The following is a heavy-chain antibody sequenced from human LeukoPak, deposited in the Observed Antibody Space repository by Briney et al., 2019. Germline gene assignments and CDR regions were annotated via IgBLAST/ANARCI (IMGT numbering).Heavy chain of an antibody. J-gene: IGHJ6*02. CDR2: ISGSGGST. V-gene: IGHV3-23*01. Sequence: GGSLRLSCAASGFTFSSYAMSWVRQAPGKGLEWVSAISGSGGSTYYADSVKGRFTISRDNTKNSLYLQMNSLRAEDTAVYFCARVRGPAADAGYYYYGMDVWGQGTTVTVSS. CDR1: GFTFSSYA. D-gene: IGHD2-2*01. CDR3: ARVRGPAADAGYYYYGMDV.